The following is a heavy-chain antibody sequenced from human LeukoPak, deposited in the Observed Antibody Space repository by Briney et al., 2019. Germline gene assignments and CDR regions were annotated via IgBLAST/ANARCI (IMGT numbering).Heavy chain of an antibody. V-gene: IGHV3-53*01. CDR2: IYSGGST. D-gene: IGHD3-10*01. J-gene: IGHJ4*02. Sequence: SGGSPRLSCAASGFTFSSYSMNWVRQAPGKGLEWVSVIYSGGSTYYADSVKGRFTISRDNSKNTLYLQMNSLRAEDTAVYYCARFLHGSGSYFFDYWGQGTLVTVSS. CDR1: GFTFSSYS. CDR3: ARFLHGSGSYFFDY.